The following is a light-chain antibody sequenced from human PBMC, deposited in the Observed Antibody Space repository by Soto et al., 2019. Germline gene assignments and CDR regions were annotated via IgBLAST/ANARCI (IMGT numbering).Light chain of an antibody. CDR1: SSNIGNND. CDR2: DDN. Sequence: QAVVTQPPSVSAAPGQKVTISCSGSSSNIGNNDVSWYQQLPGTVPKLLIYDDNKRSSGIPDRFSGSKSGTSATLGITGLQTGDEADYDCGTWDSSLSAVLFGGGTKLTVL. V-gene: IGLV1-51*01. CDR3: GTWDSSLSAVL. J-gene: IGLJ2*01.